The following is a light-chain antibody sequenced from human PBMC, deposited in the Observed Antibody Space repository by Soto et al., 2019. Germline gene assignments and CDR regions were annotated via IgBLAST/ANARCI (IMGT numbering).Light chain of an antibody. J-gene: IGLJ1*01. CDR2: DVS. Sequence: QSALTQPASVSGSPGQSITISCTGTSSDVGAYNYVSWYQQHPGKAPKLMIHDVSNRPSGVSNRFSGSKSGNTASPTISGLQAEDEADYYCSSYKSTTTPYVFGTGTKLTVL. V-gene: IGLV2-14*03. CDR3: SSYKSTTTPYV. CDR1: SSDVGAYNY.